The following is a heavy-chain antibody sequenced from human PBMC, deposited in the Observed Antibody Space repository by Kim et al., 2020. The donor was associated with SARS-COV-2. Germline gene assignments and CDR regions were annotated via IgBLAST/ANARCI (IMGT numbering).Heavy chain of an antibody. CDR2: ISSNGGST. CDR3: VKDLGIAADPFDY. J-gene: IGHJ4*02. CDR1: GFTFSSYA. Sequence: GGSLRLSCSASGFTFSSYAMHWVRQAPGKGLEYVSAISSNGGSTYYADSVKGRFTISRDNSKNTLYLQMSSLRAEDTAVYYCVKDLGIAADPFDYWGQGTLVTVSS. D-gene: IGHD6-13*01. V-gene: IGHV3-64D*09.